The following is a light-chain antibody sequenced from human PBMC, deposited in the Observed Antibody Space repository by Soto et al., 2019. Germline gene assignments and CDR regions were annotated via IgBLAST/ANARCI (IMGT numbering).Light chain of an antibody. CDR1: QSFSSSY. V-gene: IGKV3-20*01. Sequence: EIVLTQSPGTLSLSPGERATLSCRASQSFSSSYLAWYQQKPGQAPRLLIYGASSRATGIPDRFSGSGSGPDFTLTISRLEPADFAVYYCQQYGSSSWTFGQGTKVEIK. CDR2: GAS. CDR3: QQYGSSSWT. J-gene: IGKJ1*01.